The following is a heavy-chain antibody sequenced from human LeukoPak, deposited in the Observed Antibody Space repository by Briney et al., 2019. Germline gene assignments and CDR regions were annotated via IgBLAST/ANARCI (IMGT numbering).Heavy chain of an antibody. V-gene: IGHV4-34*01. CDR1: GGSFSGYY. CDR3: ARDRGYDWTFHY. D-gene: IGHD3-3*01. Sequence: SETLSLTCAVYGGSFSGYYWNWIRQPPGKGLEWIGEINHSGRTNYNPSLKSRVTISVDTSKKQFSLKLSSVTAADTAVYYCARDRGYDWTFHYWGQGTLVTVSS. CDR2: INHSGRT. J-gene: IGHJ4*02.